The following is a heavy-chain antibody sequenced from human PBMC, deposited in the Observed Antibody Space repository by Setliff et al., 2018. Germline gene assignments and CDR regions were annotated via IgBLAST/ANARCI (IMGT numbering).Heavy chain of an antibody. D-gene: IGHD3-10*01. V-gene: IGHV4-39*01. CDR1: GGSISSSSYY. Sequence: SETLSLTCTVSGGSISSSSYYWGWIRQPPGKGLEWIGSIYYSGSTYYNPSLKSRVTISVDTSKNQFSLKLSSATAADTAVYYCARQPKLLWFGELPSGPTDWFDPWGQGTLVTVSS. CDR2: IYYSGST. J-gene: IGHJ5*02. CDR3: ARQPKLLWFGELPSGPTDWFDP.